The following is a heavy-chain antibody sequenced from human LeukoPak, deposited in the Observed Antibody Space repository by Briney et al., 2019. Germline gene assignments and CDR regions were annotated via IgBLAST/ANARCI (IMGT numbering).Heavy chain of an antibody. CDR2: INAEGSAR. CDR1: GFTFRSYW. Sequence: GGSLRLSCAASGFTFRSYWMSWVRQAPGKGLEWVANINAEGSARFYVDSVKGRFTIPRDNAKNSVYLQMNSLKTEDTAVYYCTRDGRGTMVRGVTNYWGQGTLVTVSS. CDR3: TRDGRGTMVRGVTNY. J-gene: IGHJ4*02. D-gene: IGHD3-10*01. V-gene: IGHV3-7*03.